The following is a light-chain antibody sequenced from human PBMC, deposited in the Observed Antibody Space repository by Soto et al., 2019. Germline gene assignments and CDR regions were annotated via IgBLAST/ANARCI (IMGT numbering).Light chain of an antibody. CDR3: QQYNSDSGVFT. CDR2: DAA. Sequence: DIQMTQSPSTLSASVGDRVTITCRASQSISSWLAWYQQKPGKAPKLLIYDAASLESGVPSRFRGSGSGTEFTLTISSLQPYDFATYYCQQYNSDSGVFTFGPGTKVDIK. CDR1: QSISSW. J-gene: IGKJ3*01. V-gene: IGKV1-5*01.